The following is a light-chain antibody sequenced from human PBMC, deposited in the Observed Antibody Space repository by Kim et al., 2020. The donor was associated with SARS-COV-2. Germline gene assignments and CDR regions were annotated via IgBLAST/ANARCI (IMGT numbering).Light chain of an antibody. V-gene: IGLV3-1*01. Sequence: SLSPGQTASSPCSGERVGNRYICWYQQRPGQSPVLVIYQDTKRPSEIPERFSASNSGNTATLTISGTQPMDEADYYCQAWDSNIRVFGGGTQLTVL. CDR2: QDT. CDR3: QAWDSNIRV. J-gene: IGLJ3*02. CDR1: RVGNRY.